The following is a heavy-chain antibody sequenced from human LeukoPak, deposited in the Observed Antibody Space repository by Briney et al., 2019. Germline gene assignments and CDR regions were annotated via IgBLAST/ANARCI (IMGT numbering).Heavy chain of an antibody. CDR1: GFSFSSYA. Sequence: GGSLRLSCAASGFSFSSYAMSWVRQAPGKGLEWVSAISKNGDSTFYADSVKGRFTISRDNSKNTLYLQMNSLRAGDTAVYYCTRGEEGIAASWGQGTLVTVSS. D-gene: IGHD6-25*01. V-gene: IGHV3-23*01. CDR3: TRGEEGIAAS. J-gene: IGHJ4*02. CDR2: ISKNGDST.